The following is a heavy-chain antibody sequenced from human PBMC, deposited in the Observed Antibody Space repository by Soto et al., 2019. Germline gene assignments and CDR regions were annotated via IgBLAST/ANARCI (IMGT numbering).Heavy chain of an antibody. CDR1: GGSISSYY. Sequence: SETLSLTCTVSGGSISSYYWSWIRQPPGKGLEWIGYIYYSGSTNYNPSLKSRVTISVDTSKNQFSLKLSSVTAADTVVYYCARVRYSSSWYVFDYWGQGTLVTVSS. CDR2: IYYSGST. J-gene: IGHJ4*02. CDR3: ARVRYSSSWYVFDY. D-gene: IGHD6-13*01. V-gene: IGHV4-59*01.